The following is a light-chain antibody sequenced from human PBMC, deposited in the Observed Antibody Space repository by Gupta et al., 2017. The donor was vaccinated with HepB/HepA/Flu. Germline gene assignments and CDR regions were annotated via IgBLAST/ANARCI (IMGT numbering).Light chain of an antibody. CDR1: QSISSN. J-gene: IGKJ2*01. Sequence: DIQMTQSPSSLSASVGDRVTITCRASQSISSNLNWYQQKPGKAPKLLISAASSLQSGVPSRFSGSGSGTDFTLSISSLQAEDFATYYCQQSYGTPYTFGQGSKLEIK. CDR2: AAS. V-gene: IGKV1-39*01. CDR3: QQSYGTPYT.